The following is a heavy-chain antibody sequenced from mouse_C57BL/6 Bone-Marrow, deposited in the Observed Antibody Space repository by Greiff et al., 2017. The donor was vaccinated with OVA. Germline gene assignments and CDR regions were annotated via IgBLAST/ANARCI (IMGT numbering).Heavy chain of an antibody. CDR1: GYSITSGYD. D-gene: IGHD1-1*01. V-gene: IGHV3-1*01. CDR3: AREGYYGSSHWYFDV. J-gene: IGHJ1*03. Sequence: EVKLQESGPGMVKPSQSLSLTCTVTGYSITSGYDWHWIRHFPGNKLEWMGYISYSGSTNYNPSLKSRISITHDTSKNHFFLKLNSVTTEDTATYYSAREGYYGSSHWYFDVWGTGTTVTVSS. CDR2: ISYSGST.